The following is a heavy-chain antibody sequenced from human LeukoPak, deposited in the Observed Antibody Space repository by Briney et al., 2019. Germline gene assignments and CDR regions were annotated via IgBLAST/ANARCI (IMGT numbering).Heavy chain of an antibody. D-gene: IGHD5-24*01. CDR2: ISGSGGST. J-gene: IGHJ4*02. Sequence: GGSLRLSCAASGFTFSSYAMSWVRQAPGKGLEWVSSISGSGGSTYYADSVKGRFTISRDNSKNTLYLQTNSLRAEDTAVYYCAKEEGDGYNSIYFDYWSQGTLVTVSS. V-gene: IGHV3-23*01. CDR3: AKEEGDGYNSIYFDY. CDR1: GFTFSSYA.